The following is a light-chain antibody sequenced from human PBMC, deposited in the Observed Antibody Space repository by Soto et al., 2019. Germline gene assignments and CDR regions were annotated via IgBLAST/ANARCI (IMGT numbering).Light chain of an antibody. CDR1: QSVSSN. J-gene: IGKJ1*01. Sequence: EIVMTQSPATLSVSPGERATLSCRASQSVSSNLAWYQQKPGQAPRLLIYGASTRATGLPARFSGSGSGTEFTLTIGSLQSEDFAVYYCLQYNDWPRTFGQGTKVDIK. CDR3: LQYNDWPRT. CDR2: GAS. V-gene: IGKV3-15*01.